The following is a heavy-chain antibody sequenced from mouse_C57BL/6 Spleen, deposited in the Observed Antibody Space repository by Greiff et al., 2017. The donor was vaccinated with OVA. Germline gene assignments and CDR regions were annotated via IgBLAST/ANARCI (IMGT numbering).Heavy chain of an antibody. CDR1: GFTFSSYG. J-gene: IGHJ2*01. CDR2: ISSGGSYT. CDR3: ARHDSSGPHFDY. D-gene: IGHD3-2*02. V-gene: IGHV5-6*01. Sequence: EVKLMESGGDLVKPGGSLKLSCAASGFTFSSYGMSWVRQTPDKRLEWVATISSGGSYTYYPDSVKGRFTISRDNAKNTLYLQMSSLKSEDTAMYYCARHDSSGPHFDYWGQGTTLTVSS.